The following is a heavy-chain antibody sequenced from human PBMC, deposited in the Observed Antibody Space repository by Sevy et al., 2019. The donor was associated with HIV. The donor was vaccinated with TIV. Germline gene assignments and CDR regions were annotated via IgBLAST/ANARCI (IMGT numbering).Heavy chain of an antibody. D-gene: IGHD3-22*01. CDR1: GFTFSSHY. J-gene: IGHJ3*02. CDR2: IKQDGSDK. V-gene: IGHV3-7*01. Sequence: GGSLRLSCAASGFTFSSHYMSWVRQAPGKGLEWVANIKQDGSDKVYVESVKGRFTISRDNAKNSLYLQLSSLRAEDTAMYFCAREALYYHDSERHYDDAFDMWGPGTMVTVSS. CDR3: AREALYYHDSERHYDDAFDM.